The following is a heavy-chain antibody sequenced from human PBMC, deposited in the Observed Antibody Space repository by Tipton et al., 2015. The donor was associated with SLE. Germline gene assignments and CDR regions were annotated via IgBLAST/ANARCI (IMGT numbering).Heavy chain of an antibody. V-gene: IGHV3-11*06. CDR2: ISSSSSYT. CDR3: ARDQGIVVPDAFDI. J-gene: IGHJ3*02. D-gene: IGHD3-22*01. CDR1: GFTFSDYY. Sequence: GSLRLSCAASGFTFSDYYMSWIRQAPGKGLEWVSYISSSSSYTNYADSVKGRFTISRDNAKNTLYLQMNSLRAEDMAVYYCARDQGIVVPDAFDIWGQGTMVTVSS.